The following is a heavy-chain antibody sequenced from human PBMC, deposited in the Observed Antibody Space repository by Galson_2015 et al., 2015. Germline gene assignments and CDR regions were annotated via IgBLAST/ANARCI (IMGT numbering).Heavy chain of an antibody. Sequence: QSGAEVKKPGEFLNISCKGSGYSFTNYWIGWVRQMPGKGLEWMGIIYPGDSDTRYSPSFQGQVTISADKSISTAYLQWSSLKASDTAMYYCARGYCSSTSCYGGYYFDYWGQGTLVTVSS. CDR3: ARGYCSSTSCYGGYYFDY. V-gene: IGHV5-51*03. CDR1: GYSFTNYW. CDR2: IYPGDSDT. J-gene: IGHJ4*02. D-gene: IGHD2-2*01.